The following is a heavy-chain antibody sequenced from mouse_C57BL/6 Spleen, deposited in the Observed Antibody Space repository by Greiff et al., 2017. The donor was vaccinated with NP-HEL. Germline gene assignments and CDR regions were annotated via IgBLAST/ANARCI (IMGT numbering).Heavy chain of an antibody. J-gene: IGHJ4*01. CDR1: GYSITSGYY. V-gene: IGHV3-6*01. CDR2: ISYDGSN. D-gene: IGHD1-1*01. CDR3: ARVVTTVGYAMDY. Sequence: EVQLQESGPGLVKPSQSLSLTCSVTGYSITSGYYWNWIRQFPGNKREWMGYISYDGSNNYNPSLKNRISITRDTSKNQFFLKLNSVTTEDTATYYCARVVTTVGYAMDYWGQGTSVTVSS.